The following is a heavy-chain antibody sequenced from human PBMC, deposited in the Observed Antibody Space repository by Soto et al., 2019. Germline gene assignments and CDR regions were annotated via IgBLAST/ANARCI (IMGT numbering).Heavy chain of an antibody. J-gene: IGHJ4*02. D-gene: IGHD6-19*01. CDR2: INPSGGST. CDR3: ARAGRSSYSSRWYYFDY. CDR1: GYTFTSYY. V-gene: IGHV1-46*01. Sequence: ASVKVSCKAAGYTFTSYYMHWVRQAPGQGLEWRGIINPSGGSTSYAQKFQGRVTMTRDTATSTVYMELSSLRSEDTAVYYCARAGRSSYSSRWYYFDYWYQGSLGTVYS.